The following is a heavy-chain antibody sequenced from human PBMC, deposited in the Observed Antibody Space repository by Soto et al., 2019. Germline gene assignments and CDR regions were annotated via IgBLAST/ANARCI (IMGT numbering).Heavy chain of an antibody. CDR2: IWYDGSNN. CDR1: GFTFSSHG. Sequence: PGGSLRLSCAASGFTFSSHGMHWVRQAPGKGLEWVAVIWYDGSNNYCADSVRGRFTISRDNSKNTLYLQMNSLRAEDTAVYYCARENPSQMDVWGQGTTVTVSS. CDR3: ARENPSQMDV. V-gene: IGHV3-33*01. J-gene: IGHJ6*02.